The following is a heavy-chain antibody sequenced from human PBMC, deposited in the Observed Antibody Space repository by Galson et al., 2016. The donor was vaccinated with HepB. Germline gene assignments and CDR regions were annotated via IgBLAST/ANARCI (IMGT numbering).Heavy chain of an antibody. CDR1: GFTFSSFS. V-gene: IGHV3-23*01. J-gene: IGHJ2*01. CDR2: MSDSGGST. CDR3: ASLRFKGFDL. Sequence: SLRLSCAVSGFTFSSFSMSWVRQAPGKGLEWVSAMSDSGGSTYYADSVKGRFTISRDNSKNTLYLQMNSLGAEDTAVYYCASLRFKGFDLWGRGTLVTVSS. D-gene: IGHD3-3*01.